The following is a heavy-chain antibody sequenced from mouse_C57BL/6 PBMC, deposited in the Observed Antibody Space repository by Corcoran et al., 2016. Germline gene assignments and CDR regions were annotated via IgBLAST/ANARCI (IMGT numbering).Heavy chain of an antibody. Sequence: QVQLQESGPELVKPGASVKISCKASGYTFTDYYINWMKQRPGQGLEWIGWIFPGSGSTYYNEKFKGKATLTVDKSSSTAYMLLSSLTSEDSAVYFCARTRDSSGNWYFDVWGTGTTVTVSS. CDR2: IFPGSGST. J-gene: IGHJ1*03. CDR1: GYTFTDYY. CDR3: ARTRDSSGNWYFDV. D-gene: IGHD3-2*02. V-gene: IGHV1-75*01.